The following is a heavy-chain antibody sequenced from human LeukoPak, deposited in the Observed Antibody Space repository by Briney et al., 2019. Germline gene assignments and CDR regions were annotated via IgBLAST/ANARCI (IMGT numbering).Heavy chain of an antibody. CDR1: GFTFSTYW. Sequence: AGGSLRLSCAASGFTFSTYWMNWYRQAPGKGLEWVGNINQDASEINYVDSVRGRFTISRDNAKNPLHLQMNSLRAEDTAVYYCATDRDNSDWQKRFDSWGQGTLVTVSS. CDR3: ATDRDNSDWQKRFDS. CDR2: INQDASEI. D-gene: IGHD2-21*02. V-gene: IGHV3-7*01. J-gene: IGHJ4*02.